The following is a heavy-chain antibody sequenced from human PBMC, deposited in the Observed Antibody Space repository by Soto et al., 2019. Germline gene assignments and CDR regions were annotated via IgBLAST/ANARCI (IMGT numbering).Heavy chain of an antibody. Sequence: HXESLNISCQASGYSFTAYWITWVRQMPGKGLEWMATIDPSDSYVDYSPSFRGHVTFSVDRSITTVYLQWNSLKASDSAMYFCTRRASSSFYHFDFWGQGALVTVSS. CDR1: GYSFTAYW. CDR2: IDPSDSYV. V-gene: IGHV5-10-1*01. D-gene: IGHD2-2*01. CDR3: TRRASSSFYHFDF. J-gene: IGHJ4*02.